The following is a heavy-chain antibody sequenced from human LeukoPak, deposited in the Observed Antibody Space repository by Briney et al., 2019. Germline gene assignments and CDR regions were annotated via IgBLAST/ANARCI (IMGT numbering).Heavy chain of an antibody. CDR3: ARDWTVTGMGDPFDY. D-gene: IGHD6-19*01. J-gene: IGHJ4*02. CDR2: ISGSGTTI. V-gene: IGHV3-11*01. CDR1: GFTFSDYY. Sequence: GSLRLSCAASGFTFSDYYMTWIRQAPGKGLGWVSYISGSGTTIYYADSVKGRFTISRDNAKNSLYLQMNSLRVEDTAVYYCARDWTVTGMGDPFDYWGQGTLVTVSS.